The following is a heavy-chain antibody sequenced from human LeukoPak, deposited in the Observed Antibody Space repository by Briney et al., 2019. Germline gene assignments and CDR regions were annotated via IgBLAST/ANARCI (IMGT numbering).Heavy chain of an antibody. CDR3: ARGDYYDSSGYYHLFDY. D-gene: IGHD3-22*01. J-gene: IGHJ4*02. CDR2: IYHSGST. V-gene: IGHV4-4*02. Sequence: KPSGTLSLTCAVSGGSISSSNWWSWVRQPPGKGLEWIGEIYHSGSTNYNPSLKSRVTISVDKSKNQFSLKLSSVTAADTAVYYCARGDYYDSSGYYHLFDYWGQGTLVTVSS. CDR1: GGSISSSNW.